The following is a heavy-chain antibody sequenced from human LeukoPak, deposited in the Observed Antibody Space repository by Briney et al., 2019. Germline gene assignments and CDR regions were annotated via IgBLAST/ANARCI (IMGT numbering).Heavy chain of an antibody. V-gene: IGHV3-23*01. J-gene: IGHJ4*02. CDR2: ISGSGGST. CDR1: GFTFGDYA. D-gene: IGHD6-19*01. Sequence: GGSLRLSCTTSGFTFGDYAMSWVRQAPGKGLEWVSAISGSGGSTYYADSVKGRFTISRDNSKNTLYLQMNSLRAEDTAVYYCAKDVSRAVAGYGDYWGQGTLVTVSS. CDR3: AKDVSRAVAGYGDY.